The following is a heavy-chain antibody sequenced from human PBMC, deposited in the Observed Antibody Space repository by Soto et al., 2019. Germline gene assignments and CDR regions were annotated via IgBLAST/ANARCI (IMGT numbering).Heavy chain of an antibody. CDR3: ARDYGDYSDYYYGMDV. V-gene: IGHV4-59*01. J-gene: IGHJ6*02. D-gene: IGHD4-17*01. CDR1: GGSISSYY. CDR2: IYYSGST. Sequence: SETLSLTCTVSGGSISSYYWSWIRQPPGKGLQWIGYIYYSGSTNYSPSLKSRVTMSVDTSKNQFSLKLSSVTAADTAVYYCARDYGDYSDYYYGMDVWGQGTTVT.